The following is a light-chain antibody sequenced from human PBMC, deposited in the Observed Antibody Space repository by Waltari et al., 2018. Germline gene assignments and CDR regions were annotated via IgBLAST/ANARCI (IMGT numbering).Light chain of an antibody. CDR2: VNSDGSH. CDR1: SGHSTNI. Sequence: QLVLTQSPSASASLGASVKLTCTLDSGHSTNIVAWLQQHREKGPRYLLKVNSDGSHTKGDDIPDRFSGSSSGAERYLTISSVQSEDEADYYCETGGHGTWVFGGGTKLTVL. CDR3: ETGGHGTWV. J-gene: IGLJ3*02. V-gene: IGLV4-69*02.